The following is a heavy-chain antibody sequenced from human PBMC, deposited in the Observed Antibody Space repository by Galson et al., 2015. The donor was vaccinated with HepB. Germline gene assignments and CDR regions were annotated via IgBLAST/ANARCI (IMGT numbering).Heavy chain of an antibody. CDR1: GFTFSSYA. D-gene: IGHD2-15*01. V-gene: IGHV3-64D*06. CDR3: VKDRVVAATGYFDY. Sequence: SLRLSCAASGFTFSSYAMHWVRQAPGKGLEYVSAISSNGGSTYYADSVKGRFTISRDNSKNTLYLQMSSLRAEDTAVYYCVKDRVVAATGYFDYWGQGTLVTVSS. CDR2: ISSNGGST. J-gene: IGHJ4*02.